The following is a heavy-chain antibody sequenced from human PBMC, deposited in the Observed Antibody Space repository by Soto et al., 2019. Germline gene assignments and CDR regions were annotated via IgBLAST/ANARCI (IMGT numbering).Heavy chain of an antibody. CDR3: TRAYGGNSGYYYYYGMDV. V-gene: IGHV3-49*04. CDR2: IRSKAYGGTT. Sequence: GGSLRLSCTASGFTFGDYVMSWVRQAPGKGLEWVGFIRSKAYGGTTEYAASVKGRFTISRDDSKSIAYLQMNSLKTEDTAVYYCTRAYGGNSGYYYYYGMDVWGQGTTVTVSS. J-gene: IGHJ6*02. D-gene: IGHD4-17*01. CDR1: GFTFGDYV.